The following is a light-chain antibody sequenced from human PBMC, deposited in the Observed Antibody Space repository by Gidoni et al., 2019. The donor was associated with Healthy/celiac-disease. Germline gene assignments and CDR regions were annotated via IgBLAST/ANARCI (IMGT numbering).Light chain of an antibody. V-gene: IGLV1-44*01. J-gene: IGLJ3*02. Sequence: QSVLTQPPSASGTPGQRVTISCSGSSSNIGSNTVNWYQQLPGTAPKLLIYSNNQRPSGVPDRFSGSKSGTSASLANSGLQSEDEADYYCAAWDDSLNGLLFGGGTKLTVL. CDR2: SNN. CDR3: AAWDDSLNGLL. CDR1: SSNIGSNT.